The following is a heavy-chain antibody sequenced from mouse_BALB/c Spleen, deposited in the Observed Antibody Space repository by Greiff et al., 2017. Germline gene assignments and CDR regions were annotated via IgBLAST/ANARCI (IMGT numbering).Heavy chain of an antibody. J-gene: IGHJ4*01. D-gene: IGHD1-1*01. CDR2: IWAGGST. V-gene: IGHV2-9*02. Sequence: VKLQESGPGLVAPSQSLSITCTVSGFSLTSYGVHWVRQPPGKGLEWLGVIWAGGSTNYNSALMSRLSISKDNSKSQVFLKMNSLQTDDTAMYYCARENYYGSNGYAMDYWGQGTSVTVSS. CDR1: GFSLTSYG. CDR3: ARENYYGSNGYAMDY.